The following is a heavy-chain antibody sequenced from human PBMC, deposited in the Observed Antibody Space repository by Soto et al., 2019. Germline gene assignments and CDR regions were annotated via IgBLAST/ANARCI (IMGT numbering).Heavy chain of an antibody. J-gene: IGHJ4*02. V-gene: IGHV4-31*03. CDR1: GGSISSGGYY. CDR2: IYYSGST. D-gene: IGHD2-15*01. Sequence: QVQLQESGPGLVKPSQTLSLTCTVSGGSISSGGYYWSWIRQHPGKGLEWIGYIYYSGSTYYNPSLKSRITISVDTSKNQFSLKLSSVTAADTAVYYCARGSVVAATLFDYWGQGTLVTVSS. CDR3: ARGSVVAATLFDY.